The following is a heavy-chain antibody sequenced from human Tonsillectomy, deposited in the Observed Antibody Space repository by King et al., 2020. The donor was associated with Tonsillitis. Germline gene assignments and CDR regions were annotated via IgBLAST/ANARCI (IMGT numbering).Heavy chain of an antibody. CDR2: INSSSSYI. Sequence: VQLVESGGGLVKPGGSLRLSCAASGFTFSSYSMNWVRQAPGKGLEWVSSINSSSSYIYYADSVKGRFTISRDNAKNSLYLHMNSLRAEDTAVYYCASLSSGWYQDWGQGTLVTVSS. J-gene: IGHJ4*02. CDR1: GFTFSSYS. D-gene: IGHD6-19*01. V-gene: IGHV3-21*01. CDR3: ASLSSGWYQD.